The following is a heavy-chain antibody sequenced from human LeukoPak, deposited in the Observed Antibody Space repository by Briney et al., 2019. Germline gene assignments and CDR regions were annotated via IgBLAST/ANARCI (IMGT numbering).Heavy chain of an antibody. V-gene: IGHV4-59*01. Sequence: SETLSLTCTVSGGSISYYYWSWIRQPPGKGLEWIGYIYYTGSTNYNPSLKSRVTISIDTSKNQFSLKLSSVTAADTAVYYCARTHGYGGNSAAFDIWGQGTMVTVSS. D-gene: IGHD4-23*01. CDR3: ARTHGYGGNSAAFDI. J-gene: IGHJ3*02. CDR1: GGSISYYY. CDR2: IYYTGST.